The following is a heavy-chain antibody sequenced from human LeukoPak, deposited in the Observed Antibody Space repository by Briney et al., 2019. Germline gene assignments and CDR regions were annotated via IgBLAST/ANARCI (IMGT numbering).Heavy chain of an antibody. J-gene: IGHJ4*02. CDR3: ARFSGYSSGWLRTFYFDY. Sequence: SETLSLTCTVSGGSISSSSYYWGWIRQPPGKGLEWIGSIYYSGSTYYSPSLKSRVTISVDTSKNQFSLKLSSVTAADTAVYYCARFSGYSSGWLRTFYFDYWGQGTLVTVSS. CDR2: IYYSGST. D-gene: IGHD6-19*01. CDR1: GGSISSSSYY. V-gene: IGHV4-39*01.